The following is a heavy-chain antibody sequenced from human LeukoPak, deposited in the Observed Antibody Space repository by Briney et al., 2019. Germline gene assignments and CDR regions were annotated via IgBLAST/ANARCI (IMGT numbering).Heavy chain of an antibody. D-gene: IGHD3-3*01. CDR2: ISSSADRT. CDR3: AKEGVGSAAEFFDY. V-gene: IGHV3-23*01. J-gene: IGHJ4*02. Sequence: GGSLRLSCAASGFTFSSYAMNWVRQAPGKGLEWVSAISSSADRTYYPDSVKGRFTISRDNSKNTVYLEMNSLRAEDTAVYYCAKEGVGSAAEFFDYWGQGTLVTVSS. CDR1: GFTFSSYA.